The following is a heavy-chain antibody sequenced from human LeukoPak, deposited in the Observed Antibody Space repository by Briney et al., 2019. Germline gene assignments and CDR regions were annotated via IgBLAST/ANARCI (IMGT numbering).Heavy chain of an antibody. D-gene: IGHD3-10*01. V-gene: IGHV4-59*01. J-gene: IGHJ5*02. CDR3: ARGRSGGDWFDP. CDR2: IHDTVST. Sequence: SETLSLTCTVSGGSISSYYCSWIRQPPGKGLEWIVYIHDTVSTKYNPSLKSRVTISVDTSRNHLSLKRTSVTAADPAVYYCARGRSGGDWFDPWGQGTLVTVSS. CDR1: GGSISSYY.